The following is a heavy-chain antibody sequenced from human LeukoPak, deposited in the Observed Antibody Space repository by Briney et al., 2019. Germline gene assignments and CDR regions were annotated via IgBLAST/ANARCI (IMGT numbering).Heavy chain of an antibody. D-gene: IGHD2-21*02. V-gene: IGHV3-23*01. Sequence: GGSLRLSCAASGFTFSSYAMSWVRQAPGKGLEWVSAISGSGGSTYYADSVEGRFTISRDNSKNTLYLQMNSLRAEDTAVYYCAKEKHIVVVTASFDYWGQGTLVTVSS. CDR3: AKEKHIVVVTASFDY. J-gene: IGHJ4*02. CDR1: GFTFSSYA. CDR2: ISGSGGST.